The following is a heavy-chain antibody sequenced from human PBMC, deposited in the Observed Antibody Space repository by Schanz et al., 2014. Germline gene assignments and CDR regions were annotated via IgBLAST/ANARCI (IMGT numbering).Heavy chain of an antibody. J-gene: IGHJ3*02. V-gene: IGHV3-23*01. CDR2: MYINSGST. CDR3: ARDRWDWNNAFDI. Sequence: EVQLLESGGALVQPGGSLRLSCAASDFSFSTFAMTWVRQAPGKGLEWISSMYINSGSTQYADSVKGRFIISRDSSKNTLLLQMNSLRAEDTAVYYCARDRWDWNNAFDIWGQGTMVTVSS. D-gene: IGHD1-1*01. CDR1: DFSFSTFA.